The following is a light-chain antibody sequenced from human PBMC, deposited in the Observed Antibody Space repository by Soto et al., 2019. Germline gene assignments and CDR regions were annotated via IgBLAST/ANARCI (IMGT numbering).Light chain of an antibody. Sequence: EIVLTQSPGTLSLSPGERATLSCRASQTISSRHLAWYQQKPGQAPSVLVYGASSRATGIPDRFTGSGSGTDFTLTINRLEPEDFAVYCCQQYGTSPWTFGQGTRVEIK. CDR2: GAS. CDR1: QTISSRH. J-gene: IGKJ1*01. CDR3: QQYGTSPWT. V-gene: IGKV3-20*01.